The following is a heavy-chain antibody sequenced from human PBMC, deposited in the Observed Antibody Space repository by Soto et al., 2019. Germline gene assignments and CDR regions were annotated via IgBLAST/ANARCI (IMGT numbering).Heavy chain of an antibody. CDR1: GFTFSSYA. V-gene: IGHV3-30-3*01. CDR2: ISYDGSNK. Sequence: PGGSLRLSCAASGFTFSSYAMHWVRQAPGKGLEWVAVISYDGSNKYYADSVKGRFTISRDNSKNTLYLQMNSLRAEDTAVYYCASLELQNYYYGMDVWGQGTTVTVSS. D-gene: IGHD1-7*01. CDR3: ASLELQNYYYGMDV. J-gene: IGHJ6*02.